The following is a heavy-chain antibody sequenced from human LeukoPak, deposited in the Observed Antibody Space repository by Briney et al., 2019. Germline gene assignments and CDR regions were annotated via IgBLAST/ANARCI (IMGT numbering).Heavy chain of an antibody. CDR3: AKGSIVGATLFDY. J-gene: IGHJ4*02. CDR2: IYYSGNT. V-gene: IGHV4-39*01. Sequence: SETLSLTCTVSGVSISSSNSYWGWIRQPPGKGLEWIGSIYYSGNTYYNASLKSQVSISIDTSKNQFSLRLTSVTAADTAVYYCAKGSIVGATLFDYWGQGTLVTVSS. D-gene: IGHD1-26*01. CDR1: GVSISSSNSY.